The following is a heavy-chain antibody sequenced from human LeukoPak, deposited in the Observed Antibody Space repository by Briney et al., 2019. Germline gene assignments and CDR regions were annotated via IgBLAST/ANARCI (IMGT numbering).Heavy chain of an antibody. Sequence: GGSLRLSCAASGFTFSSYAMSWVRQAPGKGLEWVSAISGSGGSTYYADSVKGRFTISRDNSKNTLYLQMNSLRAEDTAVYYCAKDSSYSSGWYVPLDYWGQGILVTVSS. CDR1: GFTFSSYA. D-gene: IGHD6-19*01. J-gene: IGHJ4*02. CDR2: ISGSGGST. CDR3: AKDSSYSSGWYVPLDY. V-gene: IGHV3-23*01.